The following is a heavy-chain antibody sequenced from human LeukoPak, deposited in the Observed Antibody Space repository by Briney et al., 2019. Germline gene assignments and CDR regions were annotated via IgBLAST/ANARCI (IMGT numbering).Heavy chain of an antibody. Sequence: GGSLRLSCAASGFTFSSYEMNWVRQAPGKGLEWVSFISTSDTIIYYADSVKGRFTISRDNAKNSLYLQMNSLRAEDTAVYYCARDNKVVVGTHAFDIWGQGTMFTVSS. D-gene: IGHD3-22*01. CDR1: GFTFSSYE. CDR2: ISTSDTII. CDR3: ARDNKVVVGTHAFDI. J-gene: IGHJ3*02. V-gene: IGHV3-48*03.